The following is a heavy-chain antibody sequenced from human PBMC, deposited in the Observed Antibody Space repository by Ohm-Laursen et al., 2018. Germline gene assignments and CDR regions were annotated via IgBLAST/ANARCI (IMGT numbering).Heavy chain of an antibody. D-gene: IGHD5-24*01. CDR2: ISSSSSTI. CDR3: ARPAEMATIEDYFDY. CDR1: GFTFSSYS. Sequence: SLRLSCSASGFTFSSYSMNWVRQAPGKGLERVSYISSSSSTIYYADSVKGRFTISRDNAKNSLYLQMDSLRAEDTAVYYCARPAEMATIEDYFDYWGQGTLVTVSS. J-gene: IGHJ4*02. V-gene: IGHV3-48*01.